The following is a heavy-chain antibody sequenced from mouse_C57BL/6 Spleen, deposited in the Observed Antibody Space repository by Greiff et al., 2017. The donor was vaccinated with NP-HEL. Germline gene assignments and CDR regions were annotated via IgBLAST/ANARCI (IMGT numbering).Heavy chain of an antibody. CDR1: GFTFSDYY. V-gene: IGHV5-16*01. J-gene: IGHJ2*01. Sequence: DVKLVESEGGLVQPGSSMKLSCTASGFTFSDYYMAWVRQVPEKGLEWVANINYDGSSTYYLDSLKSRFIISRDNAKNILYLQMSSLKSEDTATYYCARDNWERGFFDYWGQGTTLTVSS. D-gene: IGHD4-1*01. CDR2: INYDGSST. CDR3: ARDNWERGFFDY.